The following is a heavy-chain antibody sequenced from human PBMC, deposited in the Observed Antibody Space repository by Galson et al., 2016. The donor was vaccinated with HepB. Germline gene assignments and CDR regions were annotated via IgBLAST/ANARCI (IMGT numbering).Heavy chain of an antibody. CDR3: AKSGPYCGGDCYDY. CDR2: ISFSGST. J-gene: IGHJ4*02. V-gene: IGHV4-31*03. Sequence: TLSLTCTVSGASISSGTYYWSWIRQHPGKGLEWIGYISFSGSTYYNPSLESRVIISVGTSKNQFSLKLSSVTAADTAVYYCAKSGPYCGGDCYDYWGQGTLVTVSS. CDR1: GASISSGTYY. D-gene: IGHD2-21*01.